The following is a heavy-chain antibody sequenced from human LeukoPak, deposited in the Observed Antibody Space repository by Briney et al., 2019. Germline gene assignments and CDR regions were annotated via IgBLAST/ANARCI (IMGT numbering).Heavy chain of an antibody. CDR1: GFTFSSYW. CDR3: VWSSGYQNYFDY. CDR2: INSDGSST. J-gene: IGHJ4*02. Sequence: PGGSLRLSCAASGFTFSSYWMHWVRQAPGKGLVWVSRINSDGSSTSYADSVKGRFTISRDNAKNTLYLQMNSLRAEDTAVYYCVWSSGYQNYFDYWGQGNLVTVSS. D-gene: IGHD3-22*01. V-gene: IGHV3-74*01.